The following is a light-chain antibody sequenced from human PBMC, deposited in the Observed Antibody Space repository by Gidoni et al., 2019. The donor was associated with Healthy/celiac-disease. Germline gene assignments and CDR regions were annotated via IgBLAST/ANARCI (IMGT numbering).Light chain of an antibody. Sequence: EIVMTQSPATLSVSPGERATLSCRASQSVSSNLACYQQKPGQAPRLLIYGASTRATGIPARFSGSGSGTEFTLTISSLQSEDFAVYYCQQYNNWPITFGQXTRLEIK. CDR1: QSVSSN. V-gene: IGKV3-15*01. CDR2: GAS. J-gene: IGKJ5*01. CDR3: QQYNNWPIT.